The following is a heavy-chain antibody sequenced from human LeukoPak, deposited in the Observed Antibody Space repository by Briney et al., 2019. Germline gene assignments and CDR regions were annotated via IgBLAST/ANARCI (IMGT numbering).Heavy chain of an antibody. CDR1: GGSISSGGYY. J-gene: IGHJ3*02. CDR3: AKGYSGSDAFDI. Sequence: SSETLSLTCTVSGGSISSGGYYWSWIRQHPGKGLEWIGSIYHSGSTYYNPSLKSRVTISVDTSKNQFSLKLSSVTAADTAVYYCAKGYSGSDAFDIWGQGTMVTVSS. D-gene: IGHD2-15*01. CDR2: IYHSGST. V-gene: IGHV4-39*07.